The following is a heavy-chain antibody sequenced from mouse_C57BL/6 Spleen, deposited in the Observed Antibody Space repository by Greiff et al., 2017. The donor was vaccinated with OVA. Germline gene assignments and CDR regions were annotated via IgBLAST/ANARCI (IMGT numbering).Heavy chain of an antibody. CDR1: GYTFTSYW. Sequence: VQLQQPGAELVRPGSSVKLSCKASGYTFTSYWMHWVKQRPIQGLEWIGNIDPSDSETHYNQKFKDKATLTVDKSSSTAYMQLRRLPSEDSAVYCCSRSTEGFAYWGQGTLVTVSA. V-gene: IGHV1-52*01. J-gene: IGHJ3*01. CDR3: SRSTEGFAY. CDR2: IDPSDSET. D-gene: IGHD1-1*01.